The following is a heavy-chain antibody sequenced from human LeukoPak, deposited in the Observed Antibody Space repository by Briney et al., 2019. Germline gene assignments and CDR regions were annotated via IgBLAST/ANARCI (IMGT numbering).Heavy chain of an antibody. CDR1: GGSISSGDYY. D-gene: IGHD2-21*01. J-gene: IGHJ4*02. CDR2: IYYSGGT. CDR3: ARRLSEYCGGDCYAIDY. Sequence: SQTLSPTCTVSGGSISSGDYYWSWIRQPPGKGLEWIGYIYYSGGTYYNPSLKSRVTISVDTSKNQFSLKLSPVTAADTAVYYCARRLSEYCGGDCYAIDYWGQGTLVTVSS. V-gene: IGHV4-30-4*08.